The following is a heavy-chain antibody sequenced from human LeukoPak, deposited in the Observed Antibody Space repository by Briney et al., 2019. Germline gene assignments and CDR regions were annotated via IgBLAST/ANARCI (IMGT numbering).Heavy chain of an antibody. CDR2: ISAYNGNT. D-gene: IGHD6-19*01. V-gene: IGHV1-18*01. J-gene: IGHJ4*02. Sequence: ASVKASCKASGYTFTSYGISWVRQAPGQGLEWMGWISAYNGNTNYAQNLQGRLTMTTDTSTSTAYMELRSLRSDDTAVYYCARVQSSGLGDYWGQGTLVTVSS. CDR1: GYTFTSYG. CDR3: ARVQSSGLGDY.